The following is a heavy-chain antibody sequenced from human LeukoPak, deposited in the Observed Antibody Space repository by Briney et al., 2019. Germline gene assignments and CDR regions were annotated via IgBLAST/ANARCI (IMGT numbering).Heavy chain of an antibody. CDR3: ARVNLVGPTRGAFDV. Sequence: ASVKVSCKASGYTFTGYYMHWVRQAPGQGLEWMGWINPNSGGTNYAQKFQGRVTMTRDTSITTAYMELSRLRSDDTAVYYCARVNLVGPTRGAFDVWGQGTMVTVSS. CDR1: GYTFTGYY. D-gene: IGHD1-26*01. V-gene: IGHV1-2*02. CDR2: INPNSGGT. J-gene: IGHJ3*01.